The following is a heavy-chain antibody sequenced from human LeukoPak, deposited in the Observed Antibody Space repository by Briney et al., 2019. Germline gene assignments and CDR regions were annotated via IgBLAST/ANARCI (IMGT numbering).Heavy chain of an antibody. D-gene: IGHD3-22*01. J-gene: IGHJ4*02. CDR3: ARARLDSSGRFDY. Sequence: SETLSLTCTVSGGSISSFYWSWIRQPPGKGLEWIGYIYYGGSTDYNPSLKSRVTISKDTSKTQFSLRLSSVTAADTAVYYCARARLDSSGRFDYWGQGTLVTVSS. V-gene: IGHV4-59*01. CDR1: GGSISSFY. CDR2: IYYGGST.